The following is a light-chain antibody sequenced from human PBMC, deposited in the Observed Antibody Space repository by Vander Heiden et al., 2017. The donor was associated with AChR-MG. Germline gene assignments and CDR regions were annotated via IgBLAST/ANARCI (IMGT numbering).Light chain of an antibody. CDR2: ATS. Sequence: DIHMTQSPFSLSASVGDRVTLTCRARQDIRNALAWYQQKPGKAPALLLYATSRLQSGVPSRFSGGGSGTDFTLTISSLQPEDFATYVCQQYYVTPPTFGQGTKL. CDR1: QDIRNA. J-gene: IGKJ1*01. V-gene: IGKV1-NL1*01. CDR3: QQYYVTPPT.